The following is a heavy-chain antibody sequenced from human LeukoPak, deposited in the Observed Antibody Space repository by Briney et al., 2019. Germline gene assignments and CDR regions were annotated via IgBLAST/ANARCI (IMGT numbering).Heavy chain of an antibody. J-gene: IGHJ6*02. Sequence: PGGSLRLSCAASGFTFSSYAMSWVRQAPGKGLEWVSAISGSGGSTYYADSVKGRFTISRDNSKNTLYLQVNSLRAEDTAVYYCAKESGWSPGYGMDVWGQGTTVTVPS. CDR2: ISGSGGST. CDR3: AKESGWSPGYGMDV. V-gene: IGHV3-23*01. D-gene: IGHD6-19*01. CDR1: GFTFSSYA.